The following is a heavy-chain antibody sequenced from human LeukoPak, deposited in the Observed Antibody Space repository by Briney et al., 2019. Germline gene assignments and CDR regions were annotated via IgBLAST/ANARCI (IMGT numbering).Heavy chain of an antibody. J-gene: IGHJ2*01. CDR1: GFRFSGYG. CDR3: ARHRGVETAAGLNGGYFDP. CDR2: IWDDGSKK. Sequence: GGSLRLSCAASGFRFSGYGMNWVRQAPGKGLEWVAVIWDDGSKKYHADSVKGRFTIPRDQSKNALYLQMNSLSAEDTAIYYCARHRGVETAAGLNGGYFDPWGRGTLVTVSS. V-gene: IGHV3-33*01. D-gene: IGHD6-13*01.